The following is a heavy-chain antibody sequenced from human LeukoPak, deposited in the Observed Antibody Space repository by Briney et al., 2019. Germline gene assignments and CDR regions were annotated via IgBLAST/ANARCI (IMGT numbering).Heavy chain of an antibody. J-gene: IGHJ1*01. CDR1: GFTLRRYE. Sequence: GGSLRLSCAASGFTLRRYEMNWVRQAPGKGLEWIAYISSSGNIIYYSDSVKGRFTISRDNANSSLYLQMNSLSAEDTAVYYCARESSSDNDDYYHNPEYLQHWGQGTLVTVSS. V-gene: IGHV3-48*03. CDR3: ARESSSDNDDYYHNPEYLQH. D-gene: IGHD3-10*01. CDR2: ISSSGNII.